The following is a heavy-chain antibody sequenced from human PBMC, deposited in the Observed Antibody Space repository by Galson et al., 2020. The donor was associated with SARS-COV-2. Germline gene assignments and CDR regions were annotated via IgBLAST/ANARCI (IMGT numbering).Heavy chain of an antibody. D-gene: IGHD6-19*01. CDR2: INHSGST. V-gene: IGHV4-34*01. CDR1: GGSFSGYY. J-gene: IGHJ4*02. CDR3: ARSQGGAGKPLGY. Sequence: ETSETLSLTCAVYGGSFSGYYWSWIRQPPGKGLEWIGEINHSGSTNYNPSLKSRVTISVDTSKNQFSLKLSSVTAADTAVYYCARSQGGAGKPLGYWGQGTLVTVSS.